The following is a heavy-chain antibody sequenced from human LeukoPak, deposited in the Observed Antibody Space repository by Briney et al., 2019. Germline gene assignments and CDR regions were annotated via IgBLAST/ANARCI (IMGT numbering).Heavy chain of an antibody. CDR2: IYYSGST. J-gene: IGHJ2*01. Sequence: SETLSLTCTVSGGSISSYYWSWIRQPPGKGLEWIGYIYYSGSTNYNPSLKSRVTISRDTSKNQFSLNLNSVTAADTAVYYCARGHSSSWYAHRWYFDLWGRGTLVTVSS. CDR1: GGSISSYY. D-gene: IGHD6-13*01. CDR3: ARGHSSSWYAHRWYFDL. V-gene: IGHV4-59*01.